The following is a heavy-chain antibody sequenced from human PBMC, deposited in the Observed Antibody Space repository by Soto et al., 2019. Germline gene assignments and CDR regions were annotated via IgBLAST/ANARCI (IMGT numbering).Heavy chain of an antibody. D-gene: IGHD3-3*01. J-gene: IGHJ6*03. CDR2: IVVGSGNT. CDR3: AAGSRFLEWSTNYYYYMDV. CDR1: GFTFTSPA. V-gene: IGHV1-58*02. Sequence: SVKVSCKASGFTFTSPAMQWVRQARGQRLEWIGWIVVGSGNTNYAQKFQERVTITRDMSTSTAYMELSSLRSEDTAVYYCAAGSRFLEWSTNYYYYMDVWGKGTTVTVSS.